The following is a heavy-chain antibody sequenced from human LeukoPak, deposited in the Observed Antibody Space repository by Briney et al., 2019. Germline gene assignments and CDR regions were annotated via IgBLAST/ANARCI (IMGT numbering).Heavy chain of an antibody. D-gene: IGHD2-2*03. CDR2: ISAYNGNT. CDR3: ARNGYRSSTSCYVRYYYYGMDV. CDR1: GYTFTSYG. V-gene: IGHV1-18*01. Sequence: GASVKVSCKASGYTFTSYGISWVRQAPGQGLEWMGWISAYNGNTNYAQKLQGRVTMTTDASTSTAHMELRSLRSDDTAVYYCARNGYRSSTSCYVRYYYYGMDVWGQGTTVTVSS. J-gene: IGHJ6*02.